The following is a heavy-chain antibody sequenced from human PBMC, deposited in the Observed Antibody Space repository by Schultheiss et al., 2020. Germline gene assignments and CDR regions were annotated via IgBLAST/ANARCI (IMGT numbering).Heavy chain of an antibody. CDR3: VKGPVGGYWVFDF. CDR1: GFPFSSYA. Sequence: GGSLRLSCEGSGFPFSSYAMHWVRQAPGKGLEWVALVSSDGRNEYYADSVEGRFSISRDNSKNTLHLQMNNLGAEDTAVYYCVKGPVGGYWVFDFWGQGTLGTGSS. D-gene: IGHD2-21*01. J-gene: IGHJ4*02. V-gene: IGHV3-30*18. CDR2: VSSDGRNE.